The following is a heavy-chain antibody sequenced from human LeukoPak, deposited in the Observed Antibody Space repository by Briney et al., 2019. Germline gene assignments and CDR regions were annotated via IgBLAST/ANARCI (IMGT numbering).Heavy chain of an antibody. CDR1: GLIFSNYV. D-gene: IGHD2-21*01. J-gene: IGHJ4*02. CDR2: ISYDGSNK. CDR3: AKGGLANGFDY. V-gene: IGHV3-30-3*01. Sequence: GRSLRLPCAASGLIFSNYVMHWVRQPPGKGLEWVAVISYDGSNKYYADSVKGRFTISRDNSKNTLYLQMNSLRAEDTAVYYCAKGGLANGFDYWGQGTLVTVSS.